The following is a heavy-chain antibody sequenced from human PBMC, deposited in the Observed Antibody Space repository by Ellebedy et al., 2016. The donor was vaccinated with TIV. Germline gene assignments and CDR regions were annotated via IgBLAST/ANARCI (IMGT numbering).Heavy chain of an antibody. CDR3: ARHLRDCSSNICYYYYYHGMDV. V-gene: IGHV5-51*01. CDR1: GHSFNDYW. D-gene: IGHD2-2*01. Sequence: GESLKISCEGSGHSFNDYWIGWVRQMPGKGLEWMGIIYPGDSDTRYSPSFQGQVTISADKSINTAYLQWSSLKASDTAMYYCARHLRDCSSNICYYYYYHGMDVWGQGTTVTVSS. CDR2: IYPGDSDT. J-gene: IGHJ6*02.